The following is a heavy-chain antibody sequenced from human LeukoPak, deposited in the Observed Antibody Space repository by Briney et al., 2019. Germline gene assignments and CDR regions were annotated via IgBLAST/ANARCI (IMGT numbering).Heavy chain of an antibody. D-gene: IGHD2-8*02. Sequence: ASVKVSCKASGYTFTSYAMHWVRQAPGQRLEWMGWINAGNDNTKYSQKFQGRVTITRDTSASTAYMELSSLRSEDTAVYYCARDLGYCTGGNRYPNWFDPWGQGTLVTVSS. CDR2: INAGNDNT. J-gene: IGHJ5*02. V-gene: IGHV1-3*01. CDR3: ARDLGYCTGGNRYPNWFDP. CDR1: GYTFTSYA.